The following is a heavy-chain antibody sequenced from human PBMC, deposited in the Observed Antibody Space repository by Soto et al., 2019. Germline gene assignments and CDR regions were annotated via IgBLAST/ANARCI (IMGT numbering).Heavy chain of an antibody. J-gene: IGHJ4*02. CDR3: EREGQVPPYYFYDY. V-gene: IGHV3-48*02. Sequence: LRLSCAASGFTFSTYTMNWVRQAPGKGLEWVSYISGSGSTIYYADSVKGRFTTSRDNAKNSLYLQMNSLRDEDTALYYCEREGQVPPYYFYDYWGQGTLVTVSS. CDR2: ISGSGSTI. CDR1: GFTFSTYT. D-gene: IGHD3-10*01.